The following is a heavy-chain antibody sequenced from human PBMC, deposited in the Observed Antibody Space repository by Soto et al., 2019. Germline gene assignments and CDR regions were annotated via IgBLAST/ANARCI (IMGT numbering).Heavy chain of an antibody. CDR2: INPNSGGT. CDR1: VSRFTDYY. J-gene: IGHJ4*02. CDR3: ARPSGYYPYYFDD. V-gene: IGHV1-2*04. Sequence: ASVKVSCKTSVSRFTDYYIHWVRQAPGQGLEWMGWINPNSGGTNYAQKFQDWVTMTRDTSINTAYMEVNSLRSDDTAVYYCARPSGYYPYYFDDWGQGTQVTVSS. D-gene: IGHD3-22*01.